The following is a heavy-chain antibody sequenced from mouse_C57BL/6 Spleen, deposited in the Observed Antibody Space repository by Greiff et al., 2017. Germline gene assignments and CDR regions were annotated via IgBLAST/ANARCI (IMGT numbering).Heavy chain of an antibody. CDR3: ARREYYGSSSYAMDY. V-gene: IGHV1-54*01. CDR1: GYAFTNYL. J-gene: IGHJ4*01. Sequence: VKLQESGAELVRPGTSVKVSCKASGYAFTNYLIEWVKQRPGQGLEWIGVINPGSGGTHYNEKFKGKATLTADKSSSTAYMQLSSLTSEDSAVYFCARREYYGSSSYAMDYWGQGTSVTVSS. CDR2: INPGSGGT. D-gene: IGHD1-1*01.